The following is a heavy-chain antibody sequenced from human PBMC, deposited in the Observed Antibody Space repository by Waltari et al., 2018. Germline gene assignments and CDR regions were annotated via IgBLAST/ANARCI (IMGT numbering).Heavy chain of an antibody. J-gene: IGHJ6*02. V-gene: IGHV1-24*01. CDR1: GYTLTELS. CDR2: FDPEDGET. D-gene: IGHD4-17*01. Sequence: QVQLVQSGAEVKKPGASVKVSCKVSGYTLTELSMHWVRQAPGKGLEWMGGFDPEDGETIYAQKFQGRVTMTEDTSTDTAYMELSSLRSEDTAVYYCATAPTVTTGSYYYYGMDVWGQGTTVTVSS. CDR3: ATAPTVTTGSYYYYGMDV.